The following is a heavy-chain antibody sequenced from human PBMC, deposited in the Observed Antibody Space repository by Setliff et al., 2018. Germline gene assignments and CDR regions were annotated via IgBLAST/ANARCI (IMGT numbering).Heavy chain of an antibody. Sequence: ASETLSLTCNVSGDSISSTYHWGWIRQSPGKGLEWIGTIYHSGSTNYNPSLKSRVTISVDTSKNQFSLKPSSVTAADTALYYCTVYNTGSSKDHYWGQGTPVTVSS. CDR1: GDSISSTYH. J-gene: IGHJ4*02. V-gene: IGHV4-38-2*02. D-gene: IGHD2-8*02. CDR2: IYHSGST. CDR3: TVYNTGSSKDHY.